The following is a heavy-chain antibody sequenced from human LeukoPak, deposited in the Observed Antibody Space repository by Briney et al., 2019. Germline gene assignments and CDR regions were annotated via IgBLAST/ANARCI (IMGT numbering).Heavy chain of an antibody. D-gene: IGHD6-19*01. CDR3: AKDIAVAAAFDI. Sequence: GGSLRLSCAASGFTFSSYEMNWVRQTPGKGLEWVSSNSGSGRTTYYADSVKGRFTIFRDNSQNTQYLQMNSLRAEDTAVYYCAKDIAVAAAFDIWGQGTMVTVSS. CDR1: GFTFSSYE. V-gene: IGHV3-23*01. J-gene: IGHJ3*02. CDR2: NSGSGRTT.